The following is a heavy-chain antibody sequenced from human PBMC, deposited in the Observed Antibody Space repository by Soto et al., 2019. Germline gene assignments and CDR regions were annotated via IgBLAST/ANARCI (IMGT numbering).Heavy chain of an antibody. CDR1: GLTFSNAW. V-gene: IGHV3-15*01. CDR3: MSSLVLTHYYYYYMDV. CDR2: IKSKTDGGTT. J-gene: IGHJ6*03. Sequence: GGSLRLSCAAAGLTFSNAWMSWVRQAPGKGLEWVGRIKSKTDGGTTDYAAPVKGRFTISRDDSKNTLYLQMNSLKTEDTAVYYCMSSLVLTHYYYYYMDVWGKGTTVTVSS.